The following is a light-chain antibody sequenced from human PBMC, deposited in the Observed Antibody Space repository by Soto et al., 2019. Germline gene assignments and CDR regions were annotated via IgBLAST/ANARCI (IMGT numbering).Light chain of an antibody. CDR2: DAS. J-gene: IGKJ4*01. Sequence: EIVFTHSPGTLSLSPGERATLSCRASQSVSSNYLAWYQQKPGQAPRLLIYDASSRATGIPDRFSGGGSGTDFTLTVSRLEPEDFAVYYCQQFSSYPLTFGGGTKVDIK. V-gene: IGKV3-20*01. CDR1: QSVSSNY. CDR3: QQFSSYPLT.